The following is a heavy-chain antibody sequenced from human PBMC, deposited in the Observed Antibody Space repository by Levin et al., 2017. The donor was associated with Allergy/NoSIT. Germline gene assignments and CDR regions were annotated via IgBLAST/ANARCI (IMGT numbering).Heavy chain of an antibody. CDR1: GYTFTSYG. Sequence: ASVKVSCKASGYTFTSYGISWVRQAPGQGLEWMGWISAYNGNTNYAQKLQGRVTMTTDTSTSTAYMELRSLRSDDTAVYCCARVSGYVDIVATPEIDYWGQGTLVTVSS. D-gene: IGHD5-12*01. J-gene: IGHJ4*02. V-gene: IGHV1-18*01. CDR2: ISAYNGNT. CDR3: ARVSGYVDIVATPEIDY.